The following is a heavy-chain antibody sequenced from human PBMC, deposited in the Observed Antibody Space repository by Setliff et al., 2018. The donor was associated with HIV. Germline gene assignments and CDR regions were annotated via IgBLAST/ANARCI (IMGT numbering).Heavy chain of an antibody. V-gene: IGHV4-31*03. CDR1: GGSISSGGYY. D-gene: IGHD3-3*01. CDR2: IHYSGNT. Sequence: PSETLSLTCTVSGGSISSGGYYWSWIRQHPGKGLEWIGYIHYSGNTYNNPSLNGRISISVDMSKNKFSLKLSSLTAADTAVYYCARGGLGVVTSFDSWGPGTLVTVS. CDR3: ARGGLGVVTSFDS. J-gene: IGHJ4*02.